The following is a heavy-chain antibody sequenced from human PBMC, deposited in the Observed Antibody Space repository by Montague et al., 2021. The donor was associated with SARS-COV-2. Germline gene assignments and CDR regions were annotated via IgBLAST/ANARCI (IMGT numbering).Heavy chain of an antibody. CDR2: IYTSGST. V-gene: IGHV4-61*02. J-gene: IGHJ6*04. CDR1: GGSISSGSYY. Sequence: TLSLTCTVSGGSISSGSYYWSWIRQPAGKGLEWVGRIYTSGSTNYNPSLKSRVTISVDTSKNQFSLKLSSVTAADTAVYYCARDVLLWFGELSFLDVWGKGTLVTVSS. D-gene: IGHD3-10*01. CDR3: ARDVLLWFGELSFLDV.